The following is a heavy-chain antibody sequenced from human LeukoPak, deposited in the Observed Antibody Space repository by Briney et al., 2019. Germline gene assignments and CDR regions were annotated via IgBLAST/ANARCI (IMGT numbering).Heavy chain of an antibody. D-gene: IGHD6-19*01. CDR3: ARGRVLGIAVAGTGY. Sequence: ASVKVSCKASGYTFTGYYMHWVRQAPGQGLEWIGWINPNSGGTNYAQKFQGRVTMTRDTSISTAYMELSRLRSDDTAVYYCARGRVLGIAVAGTGYWGQGTLVTVSS. V-gene: IGHV1-2*02. J-gene: IGHJ4*02. CDR1: GYTFTGYY. CDR2: INPNSGGT.